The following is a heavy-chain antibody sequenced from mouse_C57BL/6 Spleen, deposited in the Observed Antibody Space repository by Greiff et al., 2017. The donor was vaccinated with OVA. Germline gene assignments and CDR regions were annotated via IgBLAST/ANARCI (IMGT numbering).Heavy chain of an antibody. CDR3: ARENGNYWYFDV. Sequence: EVKLMESGPGLVKPSQSLSLTCSVTGYSITSGYYWNWIRQFPGNKLEWMGYISYDGSNNYNPSLKNRISITRDTSKNQFFLKLNSVTTEDTATYYCARENGNYWYFDVWGTGTTVTVSS. D-gene: IGHD2-1*01. CDR1: GYSITSGYY. CDR2: ISYDGSN. J-gene: IGHJ1*03. V-gene: IGHV3-6*01.